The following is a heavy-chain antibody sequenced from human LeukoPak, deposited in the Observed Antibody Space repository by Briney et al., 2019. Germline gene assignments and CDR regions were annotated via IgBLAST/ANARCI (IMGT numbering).Heavy chain of an antibody. V-gene: IGHV3-48*02. CDR2: ITRSSSTI. Sequence: GGSQRLSCAASGFTFSSYSMNWVRQAPGKGLEWVSYITRSSSTIHYRDSVKGRFTISRDNAKNSLYLQMNSLRDEDTAVYYCVRDPDALDYWGQGTLVTVSS. CDR3: VRDPDALDY. J-gene: IGHJ4*02. CDR1: GFTFSSYS.